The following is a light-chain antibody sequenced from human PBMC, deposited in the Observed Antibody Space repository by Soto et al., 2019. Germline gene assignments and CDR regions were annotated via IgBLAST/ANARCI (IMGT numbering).Light chain of an antibody. Sequence: QSVLTQPPSVSGAPGQRVTISCTGSSSNIGAGYDVHWYQQLPGTAPKLLIYSYNQRPSGVPDRFSGSKSGTSASLAISGLQSEDEADYYCAAWDDSLNGVVFGGGTKLTVL. CDR3: AAWDDSLNGVV. J-gene: IGLJ2*01. CDR2: SYN. CDR1: SSNIGAGYD. V-gene: IGLV1-40*01.